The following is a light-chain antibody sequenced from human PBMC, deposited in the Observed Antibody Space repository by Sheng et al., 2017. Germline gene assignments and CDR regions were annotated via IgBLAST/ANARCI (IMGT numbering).Light chain of an antibody. CDR1: TSDVGTYNY. Sequence: QSALTQPASVSGSPGQSITISCTGTTSDVGTYNYISWYQQLPGKAPKLMIFEVSHRPSGVSNRFSGSKSGNTASLTISGLQAEDEADYYCTSYTDTNTLRFGVGTKLTVL. CDR3: TSYTDTNTLR. J-gene: IGLJ2*01. CDR2: EVS. V-gene: IGLV2-14*01.